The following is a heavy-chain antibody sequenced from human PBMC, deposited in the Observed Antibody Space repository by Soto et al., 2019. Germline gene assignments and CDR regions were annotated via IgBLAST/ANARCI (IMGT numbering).Heavy chain of an antibody. CDR2: ISGSGDGT. CDR3: AGPGYSSQDY. CDR1: GFTFSRFA. J-gene: IGHJ4*02. D-gene: IGHD5-18*01. V-gene: IGHV3-23*01. Sequence: PGGSLRLSCAASGFTFSRFALSWVRQAPGKGLEWVSAISGSGDGTDYADSVKGRFTISRDNSKNTLYLQMNSLRAEDTAVYYCAGPGYSSQDYWGQGALVTVS.